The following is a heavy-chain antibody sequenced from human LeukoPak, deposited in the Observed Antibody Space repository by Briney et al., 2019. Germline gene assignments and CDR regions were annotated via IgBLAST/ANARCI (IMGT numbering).Heavy chain of an antibody. J-gene: IGHJ4*02. D-gene: IGHD4-23*01. CDR3: AKDVYADYGGLDY. Sequence: GGSLRLSCAASGYTFSTYAMSWVRQAPGKGLEGVSSIRGSDGSTYYAESVKGRFAISRDNSKNTLYLQMNSLRAEDTAVYYCAKDVYADYGGLDYWGQGTLVTVSS. V-gene: IGHV3-23*01. CDR1: GYTFSTYA. CDR2: IRGSDGST.